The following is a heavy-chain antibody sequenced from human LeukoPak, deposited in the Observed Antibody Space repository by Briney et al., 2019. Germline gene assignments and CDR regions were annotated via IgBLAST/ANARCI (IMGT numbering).Heavy chain of an antibody. CDR1: GDSISSSNCY. CDR3: ARQTGSGLFSLP. CDR2: IYFGGGT. D-gene: IGHD3-10*01. Sequence: PSETLSLTCTVSGDSISSSNCYWGRIRQPPGKGLEWIGSIYFGGGTYYNASLKSRVTISVDTSKNQFSLKLSSVTAADTAVYYCARQTGSGLFSLPGGQGTLVTVSS. V-gene: IGHV4-39*01. J-gene: IGHJ4*02.